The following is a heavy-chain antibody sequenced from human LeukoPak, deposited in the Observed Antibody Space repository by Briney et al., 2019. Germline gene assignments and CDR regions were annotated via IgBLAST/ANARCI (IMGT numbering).Heavy chain of an antibody. D-gene: IGHD3-16*02. Sequence: GGSLRLSCAASGFTFSSYSMNWVRQAPGKGLEWVSYISSGSSTIYYADSVKGRFTISRDNAKNSLYLQMNSLRAEDTAVYYCAPWGAFGGVIGQFDYWGQGTLVTVSS. CDR3: APWGAFGGVIGQFDY. CDR1: GFTFSSYS. V-gene: IGHV3-48*01. J-gene: IGHJ4*02. CDR2: ISSGSSTI.